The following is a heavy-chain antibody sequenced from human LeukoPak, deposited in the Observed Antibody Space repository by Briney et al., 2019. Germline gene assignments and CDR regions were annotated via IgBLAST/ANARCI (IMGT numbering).Heavy chain of an antibody. CDR2: INTLSSNI. Sequence: GGSLRLSCAASGFTFNSYTMSWVRQAPGKGLEWVSSINTLSSNIYYADSMKGRFTVSRDNTKNSLYLQMNSLRAEDTAVYFCAKESGHCGADCLALNDYWGQGTLVTVSS. CDR3: AKESGHCGADCLALNDY. J-gene: IGHJ4*02. CDR1: GFTFNSYT. D-gene: IGHD2-21*02. V-gene: IGHV3-21*01.